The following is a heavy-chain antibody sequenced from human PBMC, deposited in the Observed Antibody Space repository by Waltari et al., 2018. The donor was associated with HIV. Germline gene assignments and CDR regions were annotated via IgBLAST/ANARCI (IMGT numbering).Heavy chain of an antibody. J-gene: IGHJ4*02. CDR1: GYSIESGYY. CDR3: ASGSRRGHSHGIDY. V-gene: IGHV4-38-2*01. CDR2: SLHSGST. Sequence: QVQLQESGPGLVKPSETLSLTCSVSGYSIESGYYWGWIRQPPGKGLEWIGSSLHSGSTCYNPSLKSRLTISLDTSKNQVSLKLSSVTAADTAVYYCASGSRRGHSHGIDYWGQGTLVTVSS. D-gene: IGHD5-18*01.